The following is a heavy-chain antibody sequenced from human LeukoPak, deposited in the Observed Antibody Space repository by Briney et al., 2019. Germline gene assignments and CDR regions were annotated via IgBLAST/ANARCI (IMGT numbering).Heavy chain of an antibody. CDR3: AGSWIQLWLPDY. CDR1: GGTFSSYA. V-gene: IGHV1-69*13. J-gene: IGHJ4*02. Sequence: SVKVSCKASGGTFSSYAISWVRQAPGQGLEWTGGIIPIFGTANYAQKFQGRVTITADESTSTAYMELSSLRSEDTAVYYCAGSWIQLWLPDYWGQGTLVTVSS. CDR2: IIPIFGTA. D-gene: IGHD5-18*01.